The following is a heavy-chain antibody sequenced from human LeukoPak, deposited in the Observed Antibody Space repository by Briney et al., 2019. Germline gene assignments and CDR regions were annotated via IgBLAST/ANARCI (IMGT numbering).Heavy chain of an antibody. CDR2: ITSSSSTI. J-gene: IGHJ4*02. Sequence: QPRGSLRPSRAASGFPFSSYSMNWVRQAPGKGLEWISYITSSSSTIYYADSVKGRFTISRDNAKNSLFLQMNSLRDEDTAVYHCAIWDSLWGQGSLVTVSS. D-gene: IGHD3-16*01. CDR1: GFPFSSYS. CDR3: AIWDSL. V-gene: IGHV3-48*02.